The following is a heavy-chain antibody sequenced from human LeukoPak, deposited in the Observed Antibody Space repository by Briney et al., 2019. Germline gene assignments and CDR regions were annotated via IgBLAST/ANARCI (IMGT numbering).Heavy chain of an antibody. CDR3: ARDDGAY. CDR2: IYYSGST. V-gene: IGHV4-39*02. D-gene: IGHD3-16*01. Sequence: SETLSLMCTVTGDSISSSTFYWAWIRQPPGKGLEWMGSIYYSGSTFHNPSLKSRVTISVDTSKNQFSLRLYSVTAADTAIYYCARDDGAYWGQGTLVVVSS. J-gene: IGHJ4*02. CDR1: GDSISSSTFY.